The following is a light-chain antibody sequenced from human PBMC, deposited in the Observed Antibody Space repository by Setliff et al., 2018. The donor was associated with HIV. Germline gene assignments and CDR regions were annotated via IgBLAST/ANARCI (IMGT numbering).Light chain of an antibody. CDR2: EVS. V-gene: IGLV2-14*03. J-gene: IGLJ1*01. CDR1: SSDVGGHTF. CDR3: CSYAGSDIFVV. Sequence: QSVLTQPASVSGSPGQSITISCTGTSSDVGGHTFVSWYQQHPGTAPKLLIYEVSKRPSGVSNRFSGSKSGNTASLAISGLQADDEADYYCCSYAGSDIFVVFGTGTKVTVL.